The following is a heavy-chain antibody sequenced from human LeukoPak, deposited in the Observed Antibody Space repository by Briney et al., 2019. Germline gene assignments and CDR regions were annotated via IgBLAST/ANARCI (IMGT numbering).Heavy chain of an antibody. D-gene: IGHD6-19*01. CDR3: ARGGPQWLVRGDAFDI. CDR1: GGSISSGDYY. CDR2: IYYSGST. Sequence: SQTLSLTCAVSGGSISSGDYYWSWIRQPPGKGLEWIGYIYYSGSTYYNPSLKSRVTISVDTSKNQFSLKLSSVTAADTAVYYCARGGPQWLVRGDAFDIWGQGTMVTVSS. V-gene: IGHV4-30-4*01. J-gene: IGHJ3*02.